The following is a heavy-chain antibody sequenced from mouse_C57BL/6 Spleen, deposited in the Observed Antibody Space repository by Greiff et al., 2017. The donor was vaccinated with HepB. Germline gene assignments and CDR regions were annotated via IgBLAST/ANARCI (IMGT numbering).Heavy chain of an antibody. CDR1: GFSLTSYG. J-gene: IGHJ3*01. Sequence: VKLVESGPGLVAPSQSLSITCTVSGFSLTSYGVSWVRQPPGKGLEWLGVIWGDESTNYHSALISRLSINKDNSKSQVFLKLNGLQTDDTATYYGATTTVVANGFAYWGQGTLVTVSA. V-gene: IGHV2-3*01. CDR2: IWGDEST. CDR3: ATTTVVANGFAY. D-gene: IGHD1-1*01.